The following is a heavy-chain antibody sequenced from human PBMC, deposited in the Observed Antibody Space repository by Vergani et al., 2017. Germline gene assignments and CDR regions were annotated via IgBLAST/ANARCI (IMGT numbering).Heavy chain of an antibody. D-gene: IGHD2-2*01. V-gene: IGHV3-30*02. J-gene: IGHJ5*02. CDR3: GKTQGTVVGTWWFDP. CDR2: TRPHEDGA. Sequence: VQLVESGRGVVQPGGSMRLSCSASGLTLSSYGVHWVRQAPGRGLESVTFTRPHEDGAFYSASVRGRFTVSRDNSKNTLYWEMNRRNVDDTAIYYCGKTQGTVVGTWWFDPWGQGTPVTVSS. CDR1: GLTLSSYG.